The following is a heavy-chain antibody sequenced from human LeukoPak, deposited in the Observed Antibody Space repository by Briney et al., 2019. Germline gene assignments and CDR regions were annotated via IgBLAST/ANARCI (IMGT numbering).Heavy chain of an antibody. CDR1: GYTFTSYY. CDR3: ARDYCSSTSCYKGPPDY. Sequence: ASVKVSCKASGYTFTSYYMHWVRQAPGQGLEWMGIINPSGGSTSYAQKFQGRVTMTRDTSTSTVYMELSSLRSEDTAVYYCARDYCSSTSCYKGPPDYWGQGTLVTVSS. D-gene: IGHD2-2*02. V-gene: IGHV1-46*01. CDR2: INPSGGST. J-gene: IGHJ4*02.